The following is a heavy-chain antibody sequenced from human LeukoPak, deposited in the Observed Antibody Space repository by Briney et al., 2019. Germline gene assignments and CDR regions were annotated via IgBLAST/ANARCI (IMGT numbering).Heavy chain of an antibody. V-gene: IGHV4-34*01. J-gene: IGHJ5*02. D-gene: IGHD3-3*01. CDR1: GGSFSGYY. CDR2: INHSGST. Sequence: SETLSLTCAVYGGSFSGYYWSWIRQPPGKGLEWIGEINHSGSTNYNPSLKSRVTISVDTSKNQFSLKLSSVTAADTAVYYCAREDLWSGPRQYNWFDPWGQGTLVTVSS. CDR3: AREDLWSGPRQYNWFDP.